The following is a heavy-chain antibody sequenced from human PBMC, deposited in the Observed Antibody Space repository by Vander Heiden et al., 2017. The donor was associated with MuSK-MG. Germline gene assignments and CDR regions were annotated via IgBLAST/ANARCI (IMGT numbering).Heavy chain of an antibody. Sequence: EVQLVESGGGLATPGGSLRLSCSASGVTFIRYGMNWVRQARGKGLEGVSAISSSSSYIYYADSVKGGFTIYRDNDKNSLYLQMNSRRAEDTAVYYCERVNVGDYGDYDDYWGQGNLGTGAS. CDR1: GVTFIRYG. J-gene: IGHJ4*02. V-gene: IGHV3-21*01. CDR3: ERVNVGDYGDYDDY. D-gene: IGHD4-17*01. CDR2: ISSSSSYI.